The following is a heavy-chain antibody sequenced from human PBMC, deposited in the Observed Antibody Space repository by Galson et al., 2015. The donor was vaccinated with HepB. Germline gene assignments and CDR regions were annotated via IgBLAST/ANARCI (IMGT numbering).Heavy chain of an antibody. CDR2: ITSSGGSA. CDR3: AKHSPLFDY. Sequence: SLRLSCAASGLSFSLYDMSWVRQAPGKGLEWVSAITSSGGSAYYADFVKGRLTMSRDTSKSTLYLEMNSLRDEDTAIYYCAKHSPLFDYWGQGTLVTVSS. J-gene: IGHJ4*02. CDR1: GLSFSLYD. D-gene: IGHD2-21*01. V-gene: IGHV3-23*01.